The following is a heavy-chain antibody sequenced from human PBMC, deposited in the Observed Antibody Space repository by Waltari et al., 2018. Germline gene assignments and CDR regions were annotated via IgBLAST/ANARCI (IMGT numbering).Heavy chain of an antibody. CDR3: ASSSSDWSYYYGMDV. D-gene: IGHD6-6*01. Sequence: QVQLQESGPGLVKPSETLSLTCTVSGGSISSHYWSWIRQPPGKGLEWIGYIYYSGSTNYNPSLKSRVTISVDTSKNQFSLKLSSVTAADTAVYYCASSSSDWSYYYGMDVWGQGTTVTVSS. CDR1: GGSISSHY. CDR2: IYYSGST. J-gene: IGHJ6*02. V-gene: IGHV4-59*11.